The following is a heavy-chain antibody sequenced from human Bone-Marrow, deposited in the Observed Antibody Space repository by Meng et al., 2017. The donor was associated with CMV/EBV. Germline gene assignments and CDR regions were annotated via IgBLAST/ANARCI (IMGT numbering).Heavy chain of an antibody. Sequence: SETLSLTCIVSGDSVSSGSYYWSWIRQPPGKGLEWIGYIYYSGTANYNPSRKSRVTISVDTSKNQFSLKLNSVTAADTAVYYCARDGRSTPRGYKYWGQGTLVTVSS. V-gene: IGHV4-61*01. CDR1: GDSVSSGSYY. J-gene: IGHJ4*02. CDR2: IYYSGTA. D-gene: IGHD5-18*01. CDR3: ARDGRSTPRGYKY.